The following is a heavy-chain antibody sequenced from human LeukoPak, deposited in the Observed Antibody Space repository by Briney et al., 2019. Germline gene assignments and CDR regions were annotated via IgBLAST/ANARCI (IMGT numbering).Heavy chain of an antibody. J-gene: IGHJ6*04. CDR2: IYTSGST. CDR1: GGSISSGSYY. V-gene: IGHV4-61*02. D-gene: IGHD3-10*01. CDR3: ARRGLDIYGSGSYPMDV. Sequence: SETLSLTCTVSGGSISSGSYYWSWIRQPAGKGLEWIGRIYTSGSTNYNPSLKSRVTISVDTSKNQFSLKLSSVTAADTAVYYCARRGLDIYGSGSYPMDVWGKGTTVTISS.